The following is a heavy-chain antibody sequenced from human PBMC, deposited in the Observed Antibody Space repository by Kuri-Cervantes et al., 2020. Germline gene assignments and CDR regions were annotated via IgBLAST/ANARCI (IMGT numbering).Heavy chain of an antibody. CDR2: INHSGST. CDR1: GGSFSGYY. Sequence: GSLRLSCAVYGGSFSGYYWSWIRQPPGKGLEWIGEINHSGSTNYNPSLKSRVTISVDTSKNQFSLKLSSVTAADTAVYYCARLDGSGYGMDYWGQGTLVTDSS. V-gene: IGHV4-34*01. CDR3: ARLDGSGYGMDY. D-gene: IGHD3-22*01. J-gene: IGHJ4*02.